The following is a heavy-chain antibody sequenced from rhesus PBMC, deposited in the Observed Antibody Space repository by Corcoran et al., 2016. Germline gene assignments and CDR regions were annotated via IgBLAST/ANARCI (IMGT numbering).Heavy chain of an antibody. Sequence: VQLQESGPGLVKPSATLSLTCALSGYSLSSGYYWRWLRPPPGPGLGYIGYISGSSGSTYNNPSLKSRVTISKDTSKNQVSLKLSSVTAADTAVYYGASFNSGSWNYYFDYWGQGVLVTVSS. D-gene: IGHD6-25*01. CDR2: ISGSSGST. CDR1: GYSLSSGYY. V-gene: IGHV4-99*01. CDR3: ASFNSGSWNYYFDY. J-gene: IGHJ4*01.